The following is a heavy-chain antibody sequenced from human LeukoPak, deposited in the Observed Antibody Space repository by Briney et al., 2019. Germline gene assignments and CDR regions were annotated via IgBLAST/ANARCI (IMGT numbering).Heavy chain of an antibody. V-gene: IGHV3-48*04. D-gene: IGHD2/OR15-2a*01. Sequence: PGGSLRLSCVASGFTFSSYSMNWVRQAPGEGLEWVSYISSLSGTIYYADSVKGRFTISRDNARNSLYLQMDNLRAEDTGVYYCARDFYDGFALDYWGQGTLVTVSS. CDR3: ARDFYDGFALDY. J-gene: IGHJ4*02. CDR2: ISSLSGTI. CDR1: GFTFSSYS.